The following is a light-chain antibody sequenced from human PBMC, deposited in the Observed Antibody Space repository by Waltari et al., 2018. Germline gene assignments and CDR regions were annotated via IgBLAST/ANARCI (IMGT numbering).Light chain of an antibody. CDR1: SSDVGTYDL. Sequence: QSALTQPASVSGSPGQSITISCTGTSSDVGTYDLVSWYQQHPGKAPKLMIYEVSKRPSGVADPFSGSKAGNTASLTISGLQAEDEADYYCCSYAGSPYVFGTGTKVTVL. J-gene: IGLJ1*01. CDR2: EVS. V-gene: IGLV2-23*02. CDR3: CSYAGSPYV.